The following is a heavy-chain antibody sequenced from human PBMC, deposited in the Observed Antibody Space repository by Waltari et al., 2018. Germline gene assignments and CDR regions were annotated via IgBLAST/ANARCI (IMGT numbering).Heavy chain of an antibody. CDR1: GFSLNSYS. CDR2: ISSDGNSK. D-gene: IGHD3-16*01. V-gene: IGHV3-30-3*01. J-gene: IGHJ4*02. Sequence: QVQLVESGGGVVPPGGSLRLSCAVSGFSLNSYSIQWVRQARGKGVGWVAVISSDGNSKIYADSVQGRFTISRDTSKNTVFLQMNSLRGEDTALYYCAREITTYFELDSWGQGTLVTVSS. CDR3: AREITTYFELDS.